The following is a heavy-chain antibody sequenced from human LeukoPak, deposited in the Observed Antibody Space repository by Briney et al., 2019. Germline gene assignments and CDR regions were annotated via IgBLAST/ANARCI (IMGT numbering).Heavy chain of an antibody. Sequence: GGSLRLSCAASGFTFSSYGMHWVRQAPGKGLEWVAVISYDGSNKYYADSVKGRFTISRDNSKNTLYLQMNSLRAEDTAVYYCAKDLEPEYYYDSSGYMGAFDIWGQGTMVTVSS. J-gene: IGHJ3*02. CDR2: ISYDGSNK. D-gene: IGHD3-22*01. CDR3: AKDLEPEYYYDSSGYMGAFDI. V-gene: IGHV3-30*18. CDR1: GFTFSSYG.